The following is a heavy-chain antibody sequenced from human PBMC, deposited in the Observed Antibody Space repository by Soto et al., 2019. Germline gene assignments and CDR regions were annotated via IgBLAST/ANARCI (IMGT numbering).Heavy chain of an antibody. CDR2: INGHNGNT. CDR1: GNTVPNYA. J-gene: IGHJ4*02. CDR3: ARDSPPVDY. Sequence: PSVKVSCKASGNTVPNYAIHWVRQAPGQRLEWMGWINGHNGNTKNAEKLQGRVTLTTDTSTSTAYMELRSLRSDDTAVYYCARDSPPVDYWGQGTLVTVSS. V-gene: IGHV1-18*01.